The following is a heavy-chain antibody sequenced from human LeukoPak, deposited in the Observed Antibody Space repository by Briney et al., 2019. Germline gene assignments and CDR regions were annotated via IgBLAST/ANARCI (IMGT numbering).Heavy chain of an antibody. V-gene: IGHV3-23*01. CDR1: GFTFSTYA. Sequence: PGGSLRLSCAASGFTFSTYAMNWVRQAPGKGLEWVSAVAGSGGSTYYADSVKGRFTISRDNSQNTLYLQMNSLRAEDTAVYYCPKASGGARPYYFDYWGQGTLVTVSS. D-gene: IGHD6-6*01. J-gene: IGHJ4*02. CDR2: VAGSGGST. CDR3: PKASGGARPYYFDY.